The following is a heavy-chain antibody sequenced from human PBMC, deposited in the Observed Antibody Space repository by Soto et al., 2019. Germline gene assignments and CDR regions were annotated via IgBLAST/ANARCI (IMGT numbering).Heavy chain of an antibody. CDR1: GFAFSNCA. D-gene: IGHD6-13*01. V-gene: IGHV3-23*01. J-gene: IGHJ4*02. CDR3: AKGATSTWYDFDH. Sequence: EVQLLESGGGVVQPGGSLRLSCTASGFAFSNCAMSWVRQAPGKGLEWVSGIYGSGDNTHYADSVKGRFAISXXXXXXXXYLQVSYLRAEDTAVYYCAKGATSTWYDFDHWGQGTLVIVSS. CDR2: IYGSGDNT.